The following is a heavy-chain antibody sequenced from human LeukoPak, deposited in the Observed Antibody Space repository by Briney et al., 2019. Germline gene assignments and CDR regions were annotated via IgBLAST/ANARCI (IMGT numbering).Heavy chain of an antibody. J-gene: IGHJ5*02. CDR3: ARGIWFDA. Sequence: GGSLRLSCADSGFIFSGHWMSWARQAPGKGLEWVASIHPDGSVKHFVDSVKGRFAISRDNVKNSLDLQMNSLRVEDTAIYVCARGIWFDAWGQGTLVTVSS. CDR1: GFIFSGHW. V-gene: IGHV3-7*01. CDR2: IHPDGSVK.